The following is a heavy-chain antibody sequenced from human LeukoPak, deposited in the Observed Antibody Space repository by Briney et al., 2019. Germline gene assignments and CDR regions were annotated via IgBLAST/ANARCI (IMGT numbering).Heavy chain of an antibody. V-gene: IGHV4-59*01. D-gene: IGHD2-2*01. CDR2: IYYSGST. CDR3: ARLYCSSTSCHYNWCDP. Sequence: SETLSLTCTVSGGSISSYYWSWIRQPPGKGLKWIGYIYYSGSTNYNPSLKSRVTISVDTSKNQFSLKLSSVTAADTAVYYCARLYCSSTSCHYNWCDPWGQGTLVTVFS. CDR1: GGSISSYY. J-gene: IGHJ5*02.